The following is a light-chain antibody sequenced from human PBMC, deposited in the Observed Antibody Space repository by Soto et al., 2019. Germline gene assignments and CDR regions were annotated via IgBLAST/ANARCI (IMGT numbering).Light chain of an antibody. Sequence: DIQMTQSPSSLSASVGERVTITCRASQSIARYLNWYQQKPGKAPKLLIYTASSLQSGVPSRFSGSGSGTAFTLRINNLQPDDFATYYCQQSHSTPLTFGQGTKLEIK. V-gene: IGKV1-39*01. CDR3: QQSHSTPLT. J-gene: IGKJ2*01. CDR2: TAS. CDR1: QSIARY.